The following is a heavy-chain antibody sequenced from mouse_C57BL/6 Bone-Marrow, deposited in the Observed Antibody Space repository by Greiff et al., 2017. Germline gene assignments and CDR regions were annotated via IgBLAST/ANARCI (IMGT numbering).Heavy chain of an antibody. V-gene: IGHV6-3*01. Sequence: EVKLVESGGGLVQPGGSMKLSCVASGFTFSNYWMNWVRQSPEKGLEWVAQIRLKSDNYATHYAESVKGRFTISRDDSKSSVYPQMNNLRAEDTGIYYCTYDYDERDYFDYWGQGTTLTVSS. D-gene: IGHD2-4*01. CDR1: GFTFSNYW. CDR2: IRLKSDNYAT. CDR3: TYDYDERDYFDY. J-gene: IGHJ2*01.